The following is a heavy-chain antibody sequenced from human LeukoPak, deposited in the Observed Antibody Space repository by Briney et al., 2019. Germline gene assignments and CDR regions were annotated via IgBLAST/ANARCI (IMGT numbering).Heavy chain of an antibody. Sequence: PGGSLRLSCVDSGFTFSSYEMNWVRQAPGKGLEWVSYTSSSGGTMYYADSVKGRFTISRDNAKNSLYLQMNSLRAEDTAVYYCARDLYCSGGSCYPLGTFDYWGQGTLVTVSS. CDR2: TSSSGGTM. V-gene: IGHV3-48*03. CDR3: ARDLYCSGGSCYPLGTFDY. CDR1: GFTFSSYE. D-gene: IGHD2-15*01. J-gene: IGHJ4*02.